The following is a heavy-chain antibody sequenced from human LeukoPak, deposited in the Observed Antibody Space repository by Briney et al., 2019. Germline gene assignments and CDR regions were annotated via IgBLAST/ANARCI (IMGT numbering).Heavy chain of an antibody. CDR3: ARGIGTSYDSSRDAFDI. J-gene: IGHJ3*02. CDR2: IYSPGTN. CDR1: AGSINRGYYY. V-gene: IGHV4-61*02. D-gene: IGHD3-22*01. Sequence: SETLSLTCTVSAGSINRGYYYWSWIRQPAGKGLEWIGRIYSPGTNYNYNPSVKSRVTISIDTSKNQFSLKLTSVTAADTAVYYCARGIGTSYDSSRDAFDIWGQGTMVTVSS.